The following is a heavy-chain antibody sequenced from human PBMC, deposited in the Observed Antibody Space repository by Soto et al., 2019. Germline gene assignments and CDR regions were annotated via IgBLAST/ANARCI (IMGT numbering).Heavy chain of an antibody. CDR2: ISSSGSTI. J-gene: IGHJ4*02. V-gene: IGHV3-11*01. CDR1: GFTFSDYY. D-gene: IGHD3-9*01. CDR3: AGMPYYDILTGRRIDY. Sequence: PGGSLRLSCAASGFTFSDYYMSWIRQAPGKGLEWVSYISSSGSTIYYADSVKGRFTISRDNAKNSLYLQMNSLRAEDTAVYYCAGMPYYDILTGRRIDYWGQGTLVTVSS.